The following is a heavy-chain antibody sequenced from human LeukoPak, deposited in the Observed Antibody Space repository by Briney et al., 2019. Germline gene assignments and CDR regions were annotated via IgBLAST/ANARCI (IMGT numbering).Heavy chain of an antibody. Sequence: ASVKVSCKASGYTFTSYGISWVRQAPGQGLEWMGWISAYNGNTNYAQKLQGRVTMTTDTSTSTAYMELRSLRSDDTAVSSCAKTLEEDYGGNSAYYYGMDVWGQGTTVTVSS. J-gene: IGHJ6*02. CDR3: AKTLEEDYGGNSAYYYGMDV. D-gene: IGHD4-23*01. CDR1: GYTFTSYG. V-gene: IGHV1-18*01. CDR2: ISAYNGNT.